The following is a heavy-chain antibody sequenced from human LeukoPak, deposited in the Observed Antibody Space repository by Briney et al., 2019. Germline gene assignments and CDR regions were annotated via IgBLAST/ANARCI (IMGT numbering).Heavy chain of an antibody. CDR1: GFTFGDYD. Sequence: GGSLRLSCAASGFTFGDYDMHWVRLAPGKGLEWVSGISWNSGNLDYADSVKGRFTISRDNAKKSLYLQMNSLRPEDTAFYYCAKDSDPDYWGQGTLVTVSS. D-gene: IGHD2-21*02. V-gene: IGHV3-9*01. J-gene: IGHJ4*02. CDR3: AKDSDPDY. CDR2: ISWNSGNL.